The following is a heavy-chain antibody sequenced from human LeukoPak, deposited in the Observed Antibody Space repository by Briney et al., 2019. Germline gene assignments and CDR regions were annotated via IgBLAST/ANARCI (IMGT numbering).Heavy chain of an antibody. CDR2: INPKSGGT. V-gene: IGHV1-2*07. CDR1: GYTFTDNY. D-gene: IGHD3-3*01. CDR3: VRGGDTTILGVVTHSKHWFDP. Sequence: ASVKVSCKASGYTFTDNYLHWVRQAPGQGLEWMGGINPKSGGTNYAYKFQGRVTVTRDRATNTAYMEMSRLKSDDTAVYFCVRGGDTTILGVVTHSKHWFDPWGRGTLVIVSS. J-gene: IGHJ5*02.